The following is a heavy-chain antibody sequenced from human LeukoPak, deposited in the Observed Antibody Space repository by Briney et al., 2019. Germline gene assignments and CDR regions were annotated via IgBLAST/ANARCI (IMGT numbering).Heavy chain of an antibody. V-gene: IGHV3-15*01. CDR2: IKRKTDGGTT. D-gene: IGHD2-15*01. J-gene: IGHJ4*02. Sequence: PGGSLRLSCAASGFSFNDAWMSWVRQAPGKGLDWVGRIKRKTDGGTTDYAAPVKGRSSISRDDSKTSLYLQMNNLQTEDTAVYYCTTDTRRVVVPKWGQGTLVTVSS. CDR1: GFSFNDAW. CDR3: TTDTRRVVVPK.